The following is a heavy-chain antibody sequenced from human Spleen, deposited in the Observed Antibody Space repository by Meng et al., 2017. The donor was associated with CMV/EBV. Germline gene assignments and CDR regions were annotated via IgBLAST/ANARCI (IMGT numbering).Heavy chain of an antibody. CDR2: ISAYSGNT. V-gene: IGHV1-18*01. CDR3: ARSYLTYFDY. J-gene: IGHJ4*02. Sequence: VSCTASGYTFTSYTIGWVRQAPGQGLECMGWISAYSGNTNYAQRLQGRVTMTIDTSTSTAYMELRSLRSDDTAVYYCARSYLTYFDYWGQGSLVTVSS. CDR1: GYTFTSYT.